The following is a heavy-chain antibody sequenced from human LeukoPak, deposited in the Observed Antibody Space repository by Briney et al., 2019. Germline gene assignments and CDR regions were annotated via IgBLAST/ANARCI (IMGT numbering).Heavy chain of an antibody. CDR1: GYTSTSFG. D-gene: IGHD1-26*01. CDR3: ASHSGSYFSALDI. Sequence: ASVKVSCKASGYTSTSFGISWVRQAPGQGLEWMGWVTSYNGNTNYAQKSQGRVTMTTDTSTSTAYMELRSLRSDDTAMYYCASHSGSYFSALDIWGQGTMVTVSS. V-gene: IGHV1-18*01. CDR2: VTSYNGNT. J-gene: IGHJ3*02.